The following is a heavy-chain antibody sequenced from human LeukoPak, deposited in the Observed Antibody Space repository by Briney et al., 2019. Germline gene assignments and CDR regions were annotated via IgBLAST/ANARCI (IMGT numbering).Heavy chain of an antibody. D-gene: IGHD5-24*01. CDR2: ISAHNGNT. CDR1: GYTFTSYG. Sequence: GASVKVSCKASGYTFTSYGISWVRQAPGQGLEWMGWISAHNGNTNYAQKFRGRVTMTTDTSTSTAYMELRSLRSDDTAVYYCASLKTDGYFDYWGQGTLVTVSS. J-gene: IGHJ4*02. CDR3: ASLKTDGYFDY. V-gene: IGHV1-18*01.